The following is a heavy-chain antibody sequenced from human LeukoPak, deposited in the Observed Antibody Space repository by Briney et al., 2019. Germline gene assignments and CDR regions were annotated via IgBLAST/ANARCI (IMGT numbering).Heavy chain of an antibody. V-gene: IGHV1-2*02. CDR3: ARDYDSRSLFDY. CDR2: INPNSGGT. Sequence: GASVKVSCKASGYTITGYYMHWVRQAPGQGLEWMGWINPNSGGTNYAQKFQGRVTMTRDTSISTAYMELSRLRSDDTAVYYCARDYDSRSLFDYWGQGTLVTVSS. D-gene: IGHD3-22*01. J-gene: IGHJ4*02. CDR1: GYTITGYY.